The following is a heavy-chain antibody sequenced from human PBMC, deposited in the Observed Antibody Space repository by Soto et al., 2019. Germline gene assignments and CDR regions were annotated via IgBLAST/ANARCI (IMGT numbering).Heavy chain of an antibody. CDR2: IIPILGIA. J-gene: IGHJ4*02. CDR1: GGTFSSYT. D-gene: IGHD6-19*01. Sequence: QVQLVQSGAEVKKPGSSVKVSCKASGGTFSSYTISWVRQAPGQGLEWMGRIIPILGIANYAQKFQGRVTMTADKATSTAYMELSSLRSEDTAVYYCGVAVAGTAVDYWGQGTLVTVSS. V-gene: IGHV1-69*02. CDR3: GVAVAGTAVDY.